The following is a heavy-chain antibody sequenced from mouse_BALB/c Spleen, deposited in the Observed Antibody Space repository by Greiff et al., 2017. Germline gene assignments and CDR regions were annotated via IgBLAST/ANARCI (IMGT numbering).Heavy chain of an antibody. V-gene: IGHV3-2*02. CDR2: ISYSGST. D-gene: IGHD2-14*01. J-gene: IGHJ2*01. CDR1: GYSITSDYA. Sequence: EVKLVESGPGLVKPSQSLSLTCTVTGYSITSDYAWNWIRQFPGNKLEWMGYISYSGSTSYNPSLKSRISITRDTSKNQFFLQLNSVTTEDTATYYCVYYRYDGGFDYWGQGTTLTVSS. CDR3: VYYRYDGGFDY.